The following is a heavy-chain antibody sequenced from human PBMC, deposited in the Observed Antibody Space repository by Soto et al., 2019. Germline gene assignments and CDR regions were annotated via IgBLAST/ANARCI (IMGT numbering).Heavy chain of an antibody. CDR1: CGSIISGGYY. J-gene: IGHJ5*02. V-gene: IGHV4-31*03. D-gene: IGHD3-22*01. CDR2: IYYSVST. Sequence: SETLSLTCTVSCGSIISGGYYWSWIRQHPGKGLEWIVYIYYSVSTCYNPSLKSRVTISVDTSKNQFSLKLSSVTAADTAVYYCARDSSGYYPSPLSWFDPWGQGTLVTVSS. CDR3: ARDSSGYYPSPLSWFDP.